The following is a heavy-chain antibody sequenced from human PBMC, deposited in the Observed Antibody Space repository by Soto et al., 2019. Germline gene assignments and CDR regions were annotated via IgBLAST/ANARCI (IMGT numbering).Heavy chain of an antibody. CDR2: ITSNGEST. V-gene: IGHV3-23*01. D-gene: IGHD2-2*02. Sequence: GGSLRLSCAAFGFDFNKYAMTWVRQAPGKGLQWVSSITSNGESTYYADSVKGRFTTSRDNSKNTLYLQMNSLRADDTAVFYCAKDSSSYTTSPFYFDSWGQGTLVTVSS. CDR1: GFDFNKYA. CDR3: AKDSSSYTTSPFYFDS. J-gene: IGHJ4*02.